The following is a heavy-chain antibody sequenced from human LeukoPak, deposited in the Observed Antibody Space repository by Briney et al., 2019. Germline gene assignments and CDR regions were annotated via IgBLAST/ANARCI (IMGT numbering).Heavy chain of an antibody. J-gene: IGHJ5*02. V-gene: IGHV3-23*01. D-gene: IGHD6-19*01. CDR2: IGGSGGNT. CDR3: ARQWLVHGWFDP. CDR1: GFAFSKYA. Sequence: GGSLRLSCAAPGFAFSKYAMSWVRQAPGKGLEWVSAIGGSGGNTFYAESVKGRFTISRDNSKNTLFLQMNSLRAEDTAVYYCARQWLVHGWFDPWGQGTLVTVSS.